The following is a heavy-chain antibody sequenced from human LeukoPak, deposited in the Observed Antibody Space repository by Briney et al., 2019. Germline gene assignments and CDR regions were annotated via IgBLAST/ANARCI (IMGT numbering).Heavy chain of an antibody. Sequence: SETLSLTCTVSGGSISSYYWSWIRQPPGKGLEWIGYIYYSGSTNYNPSLKSRVTISVDTSKNQFSLKLSSVTAADTAVYYCARDVARGYCSGGSCYNWFDPWGQGTLVTVSS. J-gene: IGHJ5*02. CDR1: GGSISSYY. V-gene: IGHV4-59*12. CDR2: IYYSGST. CDR3: ARDVARGYCSGGSCYNWFDP. D-gene: IGHD2-15*01.